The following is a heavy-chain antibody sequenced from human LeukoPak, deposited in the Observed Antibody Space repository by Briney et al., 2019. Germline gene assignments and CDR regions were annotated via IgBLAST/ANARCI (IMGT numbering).Heavy chain of an antibody. V-gene: IGHV4-61*01. J-gene: IGHJ4*02. CDR3: ARTAYDYVWGIHRRRVYYFDY. CDR1: GGSVSSGSYY. Sequence: SETLSLTCTVSGGSVSSGSYYWSWIRQPPGKGLEWIGYIYYSGSTNYNPSLKSRVTISVDTSKNQFSLKLSSVTAADTAVYYCARTAYDYVWGIHRRRVYYFDYWGQGTLVTVSS. CDR2: IYYSGST. D-gene: IGHD3-16*02.